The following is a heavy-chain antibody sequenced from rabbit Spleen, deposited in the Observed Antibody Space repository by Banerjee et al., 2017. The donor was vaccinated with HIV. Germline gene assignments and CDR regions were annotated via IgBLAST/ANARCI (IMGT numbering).Heavy chain of an antibody. D-gene: IGHD1-1*01. Sequence: QEQLVESGGGLVKPGASLTLTCKASGFTLSSGYDMCWVRQAPGKGLEWIACIDSGSSGFTYFATWAKGRFTCSKTSSTTVTLQMTRLTAADTATYFCARDTSSSFSSYGMDLWGQGTLVPVS. V-gene: IGHV1S45*01. CDR2: IDSGSSGFT. CDR3: ARDTSSSFSSYGMDL. CDR1: GFTLSSGYD. J-gene: IGHJ6*01.